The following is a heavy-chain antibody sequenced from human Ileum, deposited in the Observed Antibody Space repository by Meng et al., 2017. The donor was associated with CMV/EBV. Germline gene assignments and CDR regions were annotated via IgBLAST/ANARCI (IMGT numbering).Heavy chain of an antibody. CDR3: TRNQGASWYSDY. J-gene: IGHJ4*02. Sequence: SLKISCTASGFTFQDYAMSWVRQAPGKGLEWISFIRSKAYGATTEYAASVKGRFTISRDDSKSIASLEMNSLKTEDTAVYYCTRNQGASWYSDYWGQGMLVTVSS. CDR2: IRSKAYGATT. D-gene: IGHD1-1*01. V-gene: IGHV3-49*04. CDR1: GFTFQDYA.